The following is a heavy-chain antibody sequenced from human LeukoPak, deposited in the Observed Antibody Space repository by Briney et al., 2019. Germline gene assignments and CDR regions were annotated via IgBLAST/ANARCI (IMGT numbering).Heavy chain of an antibody. J-gene: IGHJ5*02. CDR2: ITASGGST. CDR3: AKDPSA. Sequence: GGSLRLSCAASGFTFSNYVMNWARQAPGKGLEWVSAITASGGSTYYADSVRGRFTISRGNSQNTLYLHMNSLRAEDTAVYYCAKDPSAWGQGTLVTVSS. V-gene: IGHV3-23*01. CDR1: GFTFSNYV.